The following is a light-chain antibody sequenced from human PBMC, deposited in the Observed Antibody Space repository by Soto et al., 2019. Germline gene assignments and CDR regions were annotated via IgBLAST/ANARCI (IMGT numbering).Light chain of an antibody. Sequence: QSALSQPASVSGAPGQSITISCTGSASDVGSYNLVSWYQQHPGKAPKLVIYEVTKRPSGISSHLSGSKSGITASLTISGLQAEDGGDYYCCSYAGARTYVLFGGGTKVTVL. CDR2: EVT. CDR3: CSYAGARTYVL. CDR1: ASDVGSYNL. V-gene: IGLV2-23*02. J-gene: IGLJ3*02.